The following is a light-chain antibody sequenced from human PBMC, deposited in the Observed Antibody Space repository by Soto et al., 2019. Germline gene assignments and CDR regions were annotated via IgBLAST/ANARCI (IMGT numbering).Light chain of an antibody. Sequence: IQLTQSPSSLSASVGDRVTSTCRASQGISSYLAWYQQKPGKAPKLMIYEASTLQSGVPSRFSGSGSGTEFTLTISGLLPEDFATYHCQQLNTLPFTFGQGTRLEIK. CDR2: EAS. V-gene: IGKV1-9*01. CDR3: QQLNTLPFT. CDR1: QGISSY. J-gene: IGKJ5*01.